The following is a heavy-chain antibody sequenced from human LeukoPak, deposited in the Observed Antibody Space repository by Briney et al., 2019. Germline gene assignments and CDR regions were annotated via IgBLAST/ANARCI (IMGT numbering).Heavy chain of an antibody. V-gene: IGHV3-23*01. CDR1: GFTFSSYA. CDR3: AKRNTMVRGGPCFDY. CDR2: IFGSGDTT. J-gene: IGHJ4*02. D-gene: IGHD3-10*01. Sequence: GGSLRLSCAASGFTFSSYAMNWVRQAPGKGLEWVSIIFGSGDTTYYADSVNGRFTGSRDNSKTTLYLQMNRLRPEDTAIYYCAKRNTMVRGGPCFDYWGQGLLVTVSS.